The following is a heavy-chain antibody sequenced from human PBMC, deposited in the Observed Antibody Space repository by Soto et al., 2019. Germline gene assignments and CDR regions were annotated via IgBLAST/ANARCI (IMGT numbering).Heavy chain of an antibody. V-gene: IGHV1-8*01. Sequence: RASVKVSCKASGYTFTSYDINWVRQATGQGLEWMGWMNPNSGNTGYAQKFQGRVTMTRNTSISTAYMELSSLRSEDTAVYYCARESDIAAAGHSWFDPWGQGALVTVSS. CDR2: MNPNSGNT. J-gene: IGHJ5*02. CDR3: ARESDIAAAGHSWFDP. D-gene: IGHD6-13*01. CDR1: GYTFTSYD.